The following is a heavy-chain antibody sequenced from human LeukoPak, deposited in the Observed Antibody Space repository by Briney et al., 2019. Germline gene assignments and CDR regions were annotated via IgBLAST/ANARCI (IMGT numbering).Heavy chain of an antibody. Sequence: PSETLSLTCTVSGGSISSYYWSWIRQPPGKGLEWIGYIYYSGSTNYNPSLKSRVTISVDTSKNQFSLKLSSVTAADTAVYYCARSPRIQRSFDYWGQGNLVTVST. CDR2: IYYSGST. V-gene: IGHV4-59*01. CDR1: GGSISSYY. CDR3: ARSPRIQRSFDY. J-gene: IGHJ4*02. D-gene: IGHD5-18*01.